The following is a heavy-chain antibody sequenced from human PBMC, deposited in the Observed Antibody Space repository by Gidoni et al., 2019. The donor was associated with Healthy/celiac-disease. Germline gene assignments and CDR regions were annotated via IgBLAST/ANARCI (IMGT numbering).Heavy chain of an antibody. J-gene: IGHJ3*02. CDR3: ARGSLVTAILVDAFDI. D-gene: IGHD2-21*02. CDR1: GYSFTSYW. CDR2: IYPGDSDT. V-gene: IGHV5-51*01. Sequence: EVQLVQSGAEVKKPGESLKISCKGSGYSFTSYWIGWVRQMPGKGLEWMGIIYPGDSDTRYSPSFQGQVTISADKSISTAYLQWSSLKASDTAMYYCARGSLVTAILVDAFDIWGQGTMVTVSS.